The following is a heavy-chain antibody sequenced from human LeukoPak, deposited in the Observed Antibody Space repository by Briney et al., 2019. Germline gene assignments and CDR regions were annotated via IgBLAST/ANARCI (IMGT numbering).Heavy chain of an antibody. CDR3: VRVRHGDYFDY. D-gene: IGHD4-17*01. Sequence: PGGSLRLSCAASGFSITDHYMDWVRQAPGKGLEWVGRTRNKPNGYTTDYGTSVKGRFIVSRDDSENSLYLQMNGLKTGDTAVYYCVRVRHGDYFDYWGQGTLVTVSS. J-gene: IGHJ4*02. V-gene: IGHV3-72*01. CDR1: GFSITDHY. CDR2: TRNKPNGYTT.